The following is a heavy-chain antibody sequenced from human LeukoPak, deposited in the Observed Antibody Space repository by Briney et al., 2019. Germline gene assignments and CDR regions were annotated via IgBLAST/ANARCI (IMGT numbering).Heavy chain of an antibody. CDR3: ARRAVVVTAILD. CDR1: GGSISSSSYY. Sequence: SETLSLTCTVSGGSISSSSYYWGWIRQPPGKGLEWIGSIYYSGSTYYNPSLKSRVTISVDTSKNQFSLKLSSVTAADTAVYYCARRAVVVTAILDWGQGTLVTVSS. CDR2: IYYSGST. V-gene: IGHV4-39*01. J-gene: IGHJ4*02. D-gene: IGHD2-21*02.